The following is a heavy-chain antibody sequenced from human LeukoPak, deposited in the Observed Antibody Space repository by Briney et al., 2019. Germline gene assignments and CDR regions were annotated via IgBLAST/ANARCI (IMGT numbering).Heavy chain of an antibody. CDR3: AKDFGEQLELRLFDY. CDR2: ISYDGSNK. CDR1: GFTFSSYG. D-gene: IGHD1-7*01. Sequence: GGSLRLSCAASGFTFSSYGMHWVRQAPGKGLEWVVVISYDGSNKYYADSVKGRFTISRDNSKNTLYLQMNSLRAEDTAVYYCAKDFGEQLELRLFDYWGQGTLVTVSS. V-gene: IGHV3-30*18. J-gene: IGHJ4*02.